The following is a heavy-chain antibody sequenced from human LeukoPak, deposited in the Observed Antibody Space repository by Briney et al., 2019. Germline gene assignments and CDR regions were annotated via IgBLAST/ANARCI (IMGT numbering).Heavy chain of an antibody. J-gene: IGHJ4*02. D-gene: IGHD5-24*01. CDR3: AKSGYNRFDY. CDR2: ISGNGGDT. CDR1: GFTFSSYS. Sequence: GGSLRLSCAASGFTFSSYSMSWVRQAPGKGLEWVSVISGNGGDTFYADSVKGRFTISRDNSKNTLYLQMNSLRAEDTAVYYCAKSGYNRFDYWGQGTLVTVSS. V-gene: IGHV3-23*01.